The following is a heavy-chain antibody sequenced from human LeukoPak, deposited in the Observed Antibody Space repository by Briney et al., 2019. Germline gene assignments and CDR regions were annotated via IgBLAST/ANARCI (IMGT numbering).Heavy chain of an antibody. Sequence: SGTLSLTCAVSGGSISSYYWSWIRQPPGKGLEWIGYISYSGSTNYNPSLKSRVTISVDTSKSHFSLKLASVTAADTAVYYCARSTSTMTAYVYWGQGILVTVSS. CDR2: ISYSGST. CDR1: GGSISSYY. D-gene: IGHD3-9*01. J-gene: IGHJ4*02. CDR3: ARSTSTMTAYVY. V-gene: IGHV4-59*01.